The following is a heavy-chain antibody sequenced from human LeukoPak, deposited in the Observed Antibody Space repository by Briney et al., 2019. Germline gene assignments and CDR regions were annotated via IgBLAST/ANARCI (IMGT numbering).Heavy chain of an antibody. CDR1: GGSISSSSYY. V-gene: IGHV4-39*07. Sequence: SETLSLTCTVSGGSISSSSYYWGWIRQPPGKGLEWIGEINHSGSTNYNPSLKSRVTISVDTSKNQFSLKLSSVTAADTAVYYCARGPYYYGSGSYLPPPDYWGQGTLVTVSS. D-gene: IGHD3-10*01. CDR3: ARGPYYYGSGSYLPPPDY. CDR2: INHSGST. J-gene: IGHJ4*02.